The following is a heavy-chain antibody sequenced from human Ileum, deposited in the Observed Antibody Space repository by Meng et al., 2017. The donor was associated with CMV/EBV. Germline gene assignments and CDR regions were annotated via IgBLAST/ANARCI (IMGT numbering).Heavy chain of an antibody. Sequence: QVQLVQAGAEVKKPGSSVKVSCEAAGGTFSSNAISWVRHAPGQGLEWMGVISPIFRTSNYAQKFQGRLTITADESTSTAYMELSSLTSGDTAVYYCATSGRGPKYYFDYWGQGTLVTVS. CDR3: ATSGRGPKYYFDY. D-gene: IGHD1-14*01. CDR2: ISPIFRTS. CDR1: GGTFSSNA. J-gene: IGHJ4*02. V-gene: IGHV1-69*12.